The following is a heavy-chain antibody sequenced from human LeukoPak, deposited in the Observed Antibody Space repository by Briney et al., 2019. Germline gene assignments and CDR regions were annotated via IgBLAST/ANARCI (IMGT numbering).Heavy chain of an antibody. Sequence: SETLSLTCTVSGGSISSSTYYWGWIRQPPGKGLEYIGSIHYSGSTYYNPSLKSRFTISADTSNNQFSLRLTSVTAADPAVYFCASLLMTPVTLAWGQGTLVTVSS. V-gene: IGHV4-39*01. CDR2: IHYSGST. D-gene: IGHD4-4*01. CDR3: ASLLMTPVTLA. CDR1: GGSISSSTYY. J-gene: IGHJ4*02.